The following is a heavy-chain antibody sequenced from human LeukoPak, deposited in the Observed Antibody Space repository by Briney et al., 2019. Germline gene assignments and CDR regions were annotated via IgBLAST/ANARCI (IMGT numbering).Heavy chain of an antibody. Sequence: GESLNLSCKVSGYSFTSYWISWVRQLPAKGLEWMGIIAPSHSYTTYTPSSQAHVTISAATSISTAYLQWSSLNASDTAMYYCARLAASTYEGYFYYSGMDVSGKGTTVTVSS. J-gene: IGHJ6*04. D-gene: IGHD2-15*01. CDR1: GYSFTSYW. V-gene: IGHV5-10-1*01. CDR2: IAPSHSYT. CDR3: ARLAASTYEGYFYYSGMDV.